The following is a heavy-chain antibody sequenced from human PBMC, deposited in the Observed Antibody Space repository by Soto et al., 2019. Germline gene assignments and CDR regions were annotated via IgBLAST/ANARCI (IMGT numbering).Heavy chain of an antibody. J-gene: IGHJ6*03. V-gene: IGHV3-48*01. CDR1: GFTFTTSS. CDR2: ISSSGSAI. CDR3: ARGNPVALLFEYSDYYMDV. D-gene: IGHD3-16*01. Sequence: EVQLAESGGGLVQPGGSLRLSCAASGFTFTTSSMNWVRQAPGRGLEWVSYISSSGSAIYYEDAVKGQFIISRDNAKNSLYLQMNNPGAEDSPVYYCARGNPVALLFEYSDYYMDVWGKGTTVTVSS.